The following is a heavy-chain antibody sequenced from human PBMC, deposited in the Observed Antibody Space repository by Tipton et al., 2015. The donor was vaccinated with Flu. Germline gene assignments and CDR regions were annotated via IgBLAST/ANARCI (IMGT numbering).Heavy chain of an antibody. CDR1: GGSISSGGYY. J-gene: IGHJ3*02. CDR3: ARKGIAVADDAFDI. V-gene: IGHV4-31*03. CDR2: IYYSGSP. Sequence: GLVKPSQTLSLTCTVSGGSISSGGYYWSWIRQRPGKGLEWIGYIYYSGSPYYNNPSLKSRVTISVDTSKNQFSLKLSSVTAADTAVYYCARKGIAVADDAFDIWGQGTMVTVSS. D-gene: IGHD6-19*01.